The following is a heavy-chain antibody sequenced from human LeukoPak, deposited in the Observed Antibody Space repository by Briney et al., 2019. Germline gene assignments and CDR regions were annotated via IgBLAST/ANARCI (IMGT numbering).Heavy chain of an antibody. V-gene: IGHV3-15*01. D-gene: IGHD3-16*02. CDR3: TADLYYDYVWGSYRHFDY. CDR1: GFTFNSYA. CDR2: IKSKTDGGTT. Sequence: GGSLRLSCAASGFTFNSYAMSWVRQAPGKGLEWVGRIKSKTDGGTTDYAAPVKGRFTISRDDSKNTLYLQMNSLKTEDTTVYYCTADLYYDYVWGSYRHFDYWGQGTLVTVSS. J-gene: IGHJ4*02.